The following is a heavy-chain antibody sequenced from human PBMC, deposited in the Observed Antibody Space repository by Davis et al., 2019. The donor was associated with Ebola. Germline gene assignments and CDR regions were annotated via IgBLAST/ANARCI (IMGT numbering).Heavy chain of an antibody. J-gene: IGHJ6*02. CDR1: GYTFTSYG. Sequence: ASVKVSCKASGYTFTSYGISWVRQAPGQGLEWMGWISAYNGNTNYAQKLQGRVTMTTDTSTSTAYMELRSLRSDDTAVYYCARDSGVPAATPDNYYYYYGMDVWGQGTTVTVSS. CDR2: ISAYNGNT. CDR3: ARDSGVPAATPDNYYYYYGMDV. D-gene: IGHD2-2*01. V-gene: IGHV1-18*01.